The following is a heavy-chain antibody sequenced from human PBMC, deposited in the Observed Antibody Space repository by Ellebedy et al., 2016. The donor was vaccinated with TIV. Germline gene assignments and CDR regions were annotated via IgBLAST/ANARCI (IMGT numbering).Heavy chain of an antibody. Sequence: GESLKISCAASGFTFSSYAMHWVRQAPGKGLEWVAVISYDGSNKYYADSVKGRFTISKDNSKNTLYLQMNSLRAADTAVYYCARDQWALVAATVPFDYWGQGTLVTVSS. CDR1: GFTFSSYA. CDR2: ISYDGSNK. J-gene: IGHJ4*02. D-gene: IGHD2-15*01. V-gene: IGHV3-30-3*01. CDR3: ARDQWALVAATVPFDY.